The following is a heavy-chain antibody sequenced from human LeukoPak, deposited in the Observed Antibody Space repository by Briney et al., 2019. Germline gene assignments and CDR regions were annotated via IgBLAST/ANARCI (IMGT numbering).Heavy chain of an antibody. CDR3: ERAGDTVMVPRFDP. CDR2: IYHTGST. CDR1: GFNFRDAW. V-gene: IGHV4-4*02. J-gene: IGHJ5*02. D-gene: IGHD5-18*01. Sequence: GSLRLSGAASGFNFRDAWMGSVRQPPGKGLEWIGEIYHTGSTNYNPSLKSRVTISVDTSKNQFSLKLSSVTAADTAVYDCERAGDTVMVPRFDPWGQGTLVTVSS.